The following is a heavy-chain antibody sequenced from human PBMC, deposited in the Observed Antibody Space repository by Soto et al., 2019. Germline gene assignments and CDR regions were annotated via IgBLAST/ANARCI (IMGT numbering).Heavy chain of an antibody. CDR1: GFTFSNYG. V-gene: IGHV3-30*18. CDR2: IASDGRDK. J-gene: IGHJ4*02. Sequence: GGSLRLSCEASGFTFSNYGMHWVRQAPGKGLEWVAVIASDGRDKKFADSVKGRFTISRDNSRDTLYLQMDSLRPDDTALYYCAKDRAVRAAAYYFDYWGQGTLVTVSS. CDR3: AKDRAVRAAAYYFDY. D-gene: IGHD6-13*01.